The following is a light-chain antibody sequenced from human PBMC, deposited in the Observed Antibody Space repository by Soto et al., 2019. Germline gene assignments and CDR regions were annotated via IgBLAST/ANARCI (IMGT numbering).Light chain of an antibody. CDR2: AAS. V-gene: IGKV1-5*01. J-gene: IGKJ1*01. Sequence: IQMTQSPSTLSASLGARVTITCRASQGISTYLNWCQQKPGKAPKLLIFAASTLVRGVPSRFSGRGSGTEFTLTISSLQADDYATFYCQQYHTDWTFGQGTKVDIK. CDR1: QGISTY. CDR3: QQYHTDWT.